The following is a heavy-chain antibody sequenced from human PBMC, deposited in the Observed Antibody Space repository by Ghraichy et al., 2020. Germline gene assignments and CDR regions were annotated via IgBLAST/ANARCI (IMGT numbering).Heavy chain of an antibody. J-gene: IGHJ5*02. Sequence: GGSLRLSCAASGFSLSMYWMTWVRQAPGKGLEWVANIKEDGSEKYYVDSVKGRFIISRENTKNSVYLQMNSLRAEDTAVYYCARDLTTMLRGVRLDWFDPWGQGTLVTVSA. CDR3: ARDLTTMLRGVRLDWFDP. D-gene: IGHD3-10*01. CDR2: IKEDGSEK. V-gene: IGHV3-7*01. CDR1: GFSLSMYW.